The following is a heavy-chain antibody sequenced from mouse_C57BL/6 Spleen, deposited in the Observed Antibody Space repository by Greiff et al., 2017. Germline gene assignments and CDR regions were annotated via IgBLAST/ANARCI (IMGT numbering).Heavy chain of an antibody. CDR3: ARGRFGGRGAMDY. D-gene: IGHD3-1*01. J-gene: IGHJ4*01. V-gene: IGHV5-4*03. CDR1: GFTFSSYA. Sequence: EVMLVESGGGLVKPGGSLKLSCAASGFTFSSYAMSWVRQTPEKRLEWVATISDGGSYTYYPDNVKGRFTISRDNAKNNLYLQMSHLKSEDTAMYYCARGRFGGRGAMDYWGQGTSVTVSS. CDR2: ISDGGSYT.